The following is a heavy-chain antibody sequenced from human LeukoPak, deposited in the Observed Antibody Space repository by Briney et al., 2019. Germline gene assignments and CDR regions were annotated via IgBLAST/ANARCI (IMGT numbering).Heavy chain of an antibody. CDR2: LSGSGGST. D-gene: IGHD2-2*01. J-gene: IGHJ5*02. CDR1: GFTFSSYA. V-gene: IGHV3-23*01. CDR3: AKSRLVPAAIDWFDP. Sequence: QPGGSLRLSCAASGFTFSSYAMSWVRQAPGKGLEGVSALSGSGGSTYYADSVKGRFTISRDTSKNTLYLQMNSLRAEDTAVYYCAKSRLVPAAIDWFDPWGQGTLVTVSS.